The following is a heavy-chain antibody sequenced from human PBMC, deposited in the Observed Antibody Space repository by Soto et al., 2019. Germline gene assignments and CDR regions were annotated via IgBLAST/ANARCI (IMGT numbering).Heavy chain of an antibody. CDR3: AKADSVDYGEFDY. Sequence: LRLSCAASGFTFSNYDMNWVRQAPGKGLEWVSAISGSGGSTYYADSVKGRFTISRDNSKSTLYLQMNSLRAEDTAVYYCAKADSVDYGEFDYWGQGTLVTVSS. CDR1: GFTFSNYD. CDR2: ISGSGGST. J-gene: IGHJ4*02. D-gene: IGHD4-17*01. V-gene: IGHV3-23*01.